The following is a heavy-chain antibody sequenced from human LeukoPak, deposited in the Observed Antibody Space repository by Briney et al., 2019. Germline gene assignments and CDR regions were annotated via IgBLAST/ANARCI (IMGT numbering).Heavy chain of an antibody. CDR2: ISSSSSYI. Sequence: PGGSLRLSCAASEFIFSDYTMNWARQAPGKGLEWVSSISSSSSYIYYADSVKGRFTISRDNAKSSLFLQMNSLRAEDTAVYYCARDRGGNFDYWGQGTLVTVSS. CDR3: ARDRGGNFDY. V-gene: IGHV3-21*01. CDR1: EFIFSDYT. J-gene: IGHJ4*02. D-gene: IGHD4-23*01.